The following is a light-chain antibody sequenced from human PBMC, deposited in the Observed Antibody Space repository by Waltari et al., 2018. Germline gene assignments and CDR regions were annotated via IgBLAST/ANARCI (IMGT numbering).Light chain of an antibody. J-gene: IGLJ3*02. V-gene: IGLV3-21*04. CDR2: YDT. CDR1: NIGNNN. CDR3: QVLVPSSDHRGV. Sequence: FVLTQPPSVSVAPGTTATITCGGNNIGNNNWHWYQQKPAQAPVLLLYYDTTRTSGFPEPFSVSNSGNTATLTISPVEPWVEADYYCQVLVPSSDHRGVFGGFTKLTLL.